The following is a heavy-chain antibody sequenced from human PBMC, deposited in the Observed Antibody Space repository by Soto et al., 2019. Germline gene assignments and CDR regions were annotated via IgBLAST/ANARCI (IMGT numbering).Heavy chain of an antibody. CDR1: GYTFTSYA. D-gene: IGHD6-13*01. CDR2: INAGNGNT. J-gene: IGHJ4*02. V-gene: IGHV1-3*01. Sequence: ASVKVSCTASGYTFTSYAMHWVRQAPGQRLEWMGWINAGNGNTKYSQKFQGRVTITRDTSASTAYMELSSLRSEDTAVYYCARDVSSSWYYYFDYWGQGTLVTVSS. CDR3: ARDVSSSWYYYFDY.